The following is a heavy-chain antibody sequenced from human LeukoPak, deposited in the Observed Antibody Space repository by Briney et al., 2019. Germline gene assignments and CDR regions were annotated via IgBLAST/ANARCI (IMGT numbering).Heavy chain of an antibody. J-gene: IGHJ4*02. CDR1: GFTFSSYS. D-gene: IGHD3-3*01. V-gene: IGHV3-21*01. Sequence: GGSLRLSCAASGFTFSSYSTNWVRQAPGKGLEWVSSISSSSVYIYSADSVKGRFTISRDNAKNSLYPQMNSLRAEDTAVYYCASPLTWSGYFPFDYWGQGTLVTVSS. CDR3: ASPLTWSGYFPFDY. CDR2: ISSSSVYI.